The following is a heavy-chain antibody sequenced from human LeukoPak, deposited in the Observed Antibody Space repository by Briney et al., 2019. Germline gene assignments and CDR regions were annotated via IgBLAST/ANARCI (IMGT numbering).Heavy chain of an antibody. CDR1: GDSINSGSYY. CDR2: IYYSGST. CDR3: ARVGVFGVVSDS. D-gene: IGHD3-3*01. J-gene: IGHJ4*02. Sequence: SETLSLTCTVTGDSINSGSYYWVWIRQPPGKGLEWIGSIYYSGSTYYSPSLKSRVTISVDTSKIQFSLRLSSVTAADTAVYYCARVGVFGVVSDSWGQGILVTVSS. V-gene: IGHV4-39*01.